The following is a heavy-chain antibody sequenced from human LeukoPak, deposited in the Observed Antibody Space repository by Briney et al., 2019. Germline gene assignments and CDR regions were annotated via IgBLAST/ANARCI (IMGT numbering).Heavy chain of an antibody. Sequence: GASGKVSCKASGYTFTSYVLTWVRQAPGQRREWMGWISGYNGITHYTQKLQGRVTRTTDTSTSTAYRELRSVRSDDTAVYYCARDYYDFWSGYSNPLAYWGQGTLVTVSS. V-gene: IGHV1-18*01. J-gene: IGHJ4*02. CDR3: ARDYYDFWSGYSNPLAY. CDR2: ISGYNGIT. D-gene: IGHD3-3*01. CDR1: GYTFTSYV.